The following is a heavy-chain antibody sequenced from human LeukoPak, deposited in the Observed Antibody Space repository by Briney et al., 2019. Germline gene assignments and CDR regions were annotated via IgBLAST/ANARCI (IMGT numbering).Heavy chain of an antibody. CDR2: IYTSGST. CDR3: ARHVGGSYYSLDY. J-gene: IGHJ4*02. V-gene: IGHV4-4*09. D-gene: IGHD1-26*01. Sequence: PSETLSLTCTVSGGSISSYYWSWIRQPPGKGLEWIGYIYTSGSTNYNPSLKSRVTISVDTSKNQFSLKLSSVTAADTAVYYCARHVGGSYYSLDYWGQGTLVTVSS. CDR1: GGSISSYY.